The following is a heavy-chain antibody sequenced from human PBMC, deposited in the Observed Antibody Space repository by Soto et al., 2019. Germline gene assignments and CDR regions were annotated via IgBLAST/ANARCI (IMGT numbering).Heavy chain of an antibody. V-gene: IGHV4-59*02. CDR3: ARDPGYCTNGVCPIFDF. CDR2: MYHGGRT. CDR1: GDSVTNYF. J-gene: IGHJ4*02. D-gene: IGHD2-8*01. Sequence: PSETLSLTCTVSGDSVTNYFWIWMRQPPGKGLEWIGHMYHGGRTNYSPSLKSRVTLSLDLSKNQFSLNLSSVTAADTAVYFCARDPGYCTNGVCPIFDFWGQGVLGTV.